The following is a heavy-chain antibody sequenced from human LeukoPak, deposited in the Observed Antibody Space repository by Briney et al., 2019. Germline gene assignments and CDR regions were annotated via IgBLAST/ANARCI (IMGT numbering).Heavy chain of an antibody. CDR2: ICTSGST. D-gene: IGHD3-10*01. CDR1: GGSISSGSYY. J-gene: IGHJ4*02. CDR3: ARVDRFGEAYFDY. Sequence: PSETLSLTCTVSGGSISSGSYYWSWIRQPAGKGLEWIGRICTSGSTNYNPSLKSRVTISVDTSKNQFSLKLSSVTAADTAVYYCARVDRFGEAYFDYWGQGTLVTVSS. V-gene: IGHV4-61*02.